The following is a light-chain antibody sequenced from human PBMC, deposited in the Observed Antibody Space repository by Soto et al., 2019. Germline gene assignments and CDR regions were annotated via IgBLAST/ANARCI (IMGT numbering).Light chain of an antibody. CDR2: DAS. J-gene: IGKJ2*01. V-gene: IGKV3-11*01. CDR3: QQRSTWPYT. Sequence: EIVLTQSPATLSLSPRERAALSCRASQSVSRYLAWYQQKPGQAPRLLIYDASTRATGIPAKFSGSGSGTDFTLTISSLEPEDFAIYYCQQRSTWPYTFGQGTKVEIK. CDR1: QSVSRY.